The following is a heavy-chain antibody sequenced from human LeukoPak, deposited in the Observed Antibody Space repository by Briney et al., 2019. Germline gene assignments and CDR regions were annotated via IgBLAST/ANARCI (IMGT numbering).Heavy chain of an antibody. CDR1: GFTVSSNY. Sequence: GGSLRLSCAASGFTVSSNYMSWVRQAPGKGLEWVSVIYSGGSTYYADSVKGRFTISRDKSKNTVFLQMNSLRFEDTAMYYCARNWFDPWGQGTLVTVSS. CDR3: ARNWFDP. V-gene: IGHV3-53*05. CDR2: IYSGGST. J-gene: IGHJ5*02.